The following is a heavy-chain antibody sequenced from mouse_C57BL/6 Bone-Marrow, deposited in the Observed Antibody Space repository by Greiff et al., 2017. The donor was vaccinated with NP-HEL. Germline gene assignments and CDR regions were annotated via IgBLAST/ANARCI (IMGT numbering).Heavy chain of an antibody. CDR3: ARSGSWFAY. D-gene: IGHD2-2*01. J-gene: IGHJ3*01. CDR1: GYAFSSSW. CDR2: IYPGDGDT. V-gene: IGHV1-82*01. Sequence: VQLQQSGPELVKPGASVKISCKASGYAFSSSWMNWVKQRPGKGLERIGRIYPGDGDTNYNGKFKGKATLTADKSSSTAYMQLSSLTSEDSAVYFCARSGSWFAYWGQGTLVTVSA.